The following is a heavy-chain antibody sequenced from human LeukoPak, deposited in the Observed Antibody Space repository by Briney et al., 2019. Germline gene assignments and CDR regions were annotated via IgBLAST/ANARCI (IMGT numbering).Heavy chain of an antibody. V-gene: IGHV4-38-2*02. CDR3: ARHSSGWFRAAFDF. CDR1: GYSISSGYY. CDR2: IYHSGST. J-gene: IGHJ3*01. D-gene: IGHD6-19*01. Sequence: ASETLSLTCTVSGYSISSGYYWGWIRQPPGKGLEWIGSIYHSGSTYYNPSLKSRVTISVDTSKSQFSLQLSSMTAADTAVYYCARHSSGWFRAAFDFWGQGTVVTVSS.